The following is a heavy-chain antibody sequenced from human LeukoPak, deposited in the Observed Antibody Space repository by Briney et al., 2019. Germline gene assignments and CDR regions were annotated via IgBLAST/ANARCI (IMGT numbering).Heavy chain of an antibody. D-gene: IGHD6-25*01. CDR2: TSSDGNIK. CDR3: ASYNQRLSSWFFDL. V-gene: IGHV3-30*14. CDR1: GFTFSSYA. J-gene: IGHJ2*01. Sequence: GGSLRLSCAASGFTFSSYAMHWVRQAPGKGLEWVAVTSSDGNIKYYADSVKGRFTISRDNSKNTVYLQMNSLRAEDTALYYCASYNQRLSSWFFDLWGRGTLVTVSS.